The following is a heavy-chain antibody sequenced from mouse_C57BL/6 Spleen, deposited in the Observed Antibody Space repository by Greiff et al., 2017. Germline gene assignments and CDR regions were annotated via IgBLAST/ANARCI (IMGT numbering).Heavy chain of an antibody. V-gene: IGHV1-55*01. CDR3: ARMYDYDGAWFAY. J-gene: IGHJ3*01. D-gene: IGHD2-4*01. Sequence: QVQLQQSGAELVKPGASVKMSCKASGYTFTSYWITWVKQRPGQGLEWIGDIYPGSGSTNYNEKFKSKATLTVDTSSSTAYMQLSSLTSEDSAVYYCARMYDYDGAWFAYWGQGTLVTVSA. CDR2: IYPGSGST. CDR1: GYTFTSYW.